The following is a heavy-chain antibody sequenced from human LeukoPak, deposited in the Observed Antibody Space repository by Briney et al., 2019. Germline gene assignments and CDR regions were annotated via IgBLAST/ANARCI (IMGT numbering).Heavy chain of an antibody. V-gene: IGHV1-8*01. J-gene: IGHJ4*02. Sequence: ASVKVSCKASGYTFTSYDINWVRQATGQGLEWMGWMNPNSGNTGYAQKFQGRVTMTRNTSISTAYMELSRLRSDDTAVYYCARARWWLSGGYFDYWGQGTLVTVSS. D-gene: IGHD2-8*02. CDR2: MNPNSGNT. CDR3: ARARWWLSGGYFDY. CDR1: GYTFTSYD.